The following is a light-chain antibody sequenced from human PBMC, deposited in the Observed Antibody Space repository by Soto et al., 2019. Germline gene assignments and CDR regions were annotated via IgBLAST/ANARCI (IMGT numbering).Light chain of an antibody. V-gene: IGLV1-44*01. J-gene: IGLJ3*02. CDR2: NNN. CDR3: AAWDDSLNGVV. Sequence: QSVLTQPSSSSGTPGQRVTIACSGSSSNIGSTTVKWYQQLPGTAPKLLIYNNNRRPSGVPDRFSGSKSGTSASLAISGLQSEDEADYYCAAWDDSLNGVVFGGGTELTVL. CDR1: SSNIGSTT.